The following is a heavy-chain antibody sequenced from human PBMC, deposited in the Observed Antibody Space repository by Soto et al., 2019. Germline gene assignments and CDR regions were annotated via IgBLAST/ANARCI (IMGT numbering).Heavy chain of an antibody. CDR3: AKDGSPNFDY. CDR2: MSYEGSNE. D-gene: IGHD1-26*01. Sequence: QVQLVESGGGVVQPGRSLRLSCAASGFTFSHYAMHWVRQAPGKGLEWVALMSYEGSNEYYADSVKGRFTISRDNSKNTLYLQMNSLRAEDTAVYYCAKDGSPNFDYWGQGTLVTVSS. J-gene: IGHJ4*02. V-gene: IGHV3-30*18. CDR1: GFTFSHYA.